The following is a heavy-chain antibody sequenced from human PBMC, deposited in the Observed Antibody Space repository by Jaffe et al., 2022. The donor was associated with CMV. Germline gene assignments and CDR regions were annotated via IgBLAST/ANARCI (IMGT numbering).Heavy chain of an antibody. CDR3: ARVARSWFGEYDYYYGMDV. J-gene: IGHJ6*02. CDR2: IYYSGST. CDR1: GGSISSGGYY. D-gene: IGHD3-10*01. Sequence: QVQLQESGPGLVKPSQTLSLTCTVSGGSISSGGYYWSWIRQHPGKGLEWIGYIYYSGSTYYNPSLKSRVTISVDTSKNQFSLKLSSVTAADTAVYYCARVARSWFGEYDYYYGMDVWGQGTTVTVSS. V-gene: IGHV4-31*03.